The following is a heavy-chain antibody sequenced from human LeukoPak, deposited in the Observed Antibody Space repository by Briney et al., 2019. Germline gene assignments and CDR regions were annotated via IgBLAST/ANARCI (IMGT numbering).Heavy chain of an antibody. CDR2: IIPIFGTA. V-gene: IGHV1-69*06. J-gene: IGHJ3*02. CDR3: ARDREEKGSSGSWYGDAFDI. D-gene: IGHD6-13*01. CDR1: GNTFGNYA. Sequence: ASVKVSCKASGNTFGNYAISWVRQAPGQGLEWMGGIIPIFGTANYAQKFQGRVTISADKSTSTAYMELSSLRSEDTAVYYCARDREEKGSSGSWYGDAFDIWGQGTMVTVSS.